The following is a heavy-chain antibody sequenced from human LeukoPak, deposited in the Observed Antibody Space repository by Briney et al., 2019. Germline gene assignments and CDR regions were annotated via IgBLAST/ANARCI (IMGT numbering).Heavy chain of an antibody. V-gene: IGHV4-4*07. CDR3: ERAAGQCSSTTCYPEYFPH. CDR1: AGSICSYY. J-gene: IGHJ1*01. Sequence: SETLSLTCTVSAGSICSYYWIWLRPPAGQGLEWVGRFYTSGTTNSHPSLKSRITMSVNTSKNQFTLKLSPVTAATTALFYCERAAGQCSSTTCYPEYFPHWGQGTLVTGSS. CDR2: FYTSGTT. D-gene: IGHD2-2*01.